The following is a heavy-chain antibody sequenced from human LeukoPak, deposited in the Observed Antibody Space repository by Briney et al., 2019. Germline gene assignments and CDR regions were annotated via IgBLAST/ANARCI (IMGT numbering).Heavy chain of an antibody. Sequence: SETLSLACTVSGSSVSNHWWIWIRQPAGKGLEWIGRISSRGYTNYNPSLKSRVAMSVDTSKNQFSLKLNSVTAADTAVYYCVRTMTREWGGWYDNDYWGRGTLVTVSS. CDR2: ISSRGYT. V-gene: IGHV4-4*07. CDR1: GSSVSNHW. J-gene: IGHJ4*03. CDR3: VRTMTREWGGWYDNDY. D-gene: IGHD6-19*01.